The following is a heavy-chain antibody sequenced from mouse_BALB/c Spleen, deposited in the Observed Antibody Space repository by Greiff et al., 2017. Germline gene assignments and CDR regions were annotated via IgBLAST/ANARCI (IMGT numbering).Heavy chain of an antibody. CDR1: GYTFTSYW. J-gene: IGHJ4*01. CDR3: TRRGIHYYGSRGAMDY. Sequence: QVQLQQPGAELVKPGASVKLSCKASGYTFTSYWMHWVKQRPGQGLEWIGEINPSNGRTNYDEKFKSKATLTVDTSSSTAYMQLSSLTSEDSAVYYCTRRGIHYYGSRGAMDYWGQGTSVTVSS. V-gene: IGHV1S81*02. D-gene: IGHD1-1*01. CDR2: INPSNGRT.